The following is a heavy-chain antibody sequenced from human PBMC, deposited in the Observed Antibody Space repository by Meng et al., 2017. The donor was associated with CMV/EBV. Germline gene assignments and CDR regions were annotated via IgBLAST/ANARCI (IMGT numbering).Heavy chain of an antibody. D-gene: IGHD1-14*01. J-gene: IGHJ4*02. CDR1: GFIFNNYW. CDR3: ARICVTGRACYHLDY. Sequence: ESLKISCATPGFIFNNYWMSWVRQAPGKGLEWVANIKQDGSEKQYVDSVKGRFTISRDNAKNSLHLQVNSLRVEDTAVYYCARICVTGRACYHLDYWGQGTLVTVSS. CDR2: IKQDGSEK. V-gene: IGHV3-7*01.